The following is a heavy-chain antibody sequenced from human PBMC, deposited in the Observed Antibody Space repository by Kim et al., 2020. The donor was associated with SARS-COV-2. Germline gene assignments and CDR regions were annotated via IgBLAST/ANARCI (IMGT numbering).Heavy chain of an antibody. D-gene: IGHD1-26*01. Sequence: VKGRFTNSRDNAKNSLYLQMNSLGAEDTALYYCAKDILYSGSTEGAFDIWGQGTMVTVSS. V-gene: IGHV3-9*01. J-gene: IGHJ3*02. CDR3: AKDILYSGSTEGAFDI.